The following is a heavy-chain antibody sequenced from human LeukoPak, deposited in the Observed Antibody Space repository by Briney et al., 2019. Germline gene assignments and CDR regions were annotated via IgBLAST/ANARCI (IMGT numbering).Heavy chain of an antibody. J-gene: IGHJ3*02. Sequence: GESLKISCEGSGYSFTTYWIGWVRQMSGKGLEWMGIIYPGDSDTRYSSSFQGQVTISADKSISTAYLQWSSLKASDTAIYYCARHIIGGATGSAFDIWGQGTMVTVSS. D-gene: IGHD1-26*01. CDR3: ARHIIGGATGSAFDI. CDR2: IYPGDSDT. V-gene: IGHV5-51*01. CDR1: GYSFTTYW.